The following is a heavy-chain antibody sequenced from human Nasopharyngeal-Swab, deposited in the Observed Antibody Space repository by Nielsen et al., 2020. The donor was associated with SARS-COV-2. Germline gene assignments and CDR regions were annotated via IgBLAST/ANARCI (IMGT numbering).Heavy chain of an antibody. CDR3: ARDAPAHYGAFY. CDR2: IAHDASNE. D-gene: IGHD4-17*01. Sequence: GGSPRLSCAASGFTFSSFGMHWVRPAPGKGLEWVAFIAHDASNEYYGDSVKGRFSISRDSSKNTLYLQMDSLQGEDTAVYYCARDAPAHYGAFYWGRGTLVTVSS. CDR1: GFTFSSFG. J-gene: IGHJ4*02. V-gene: IGHV3-30*03.